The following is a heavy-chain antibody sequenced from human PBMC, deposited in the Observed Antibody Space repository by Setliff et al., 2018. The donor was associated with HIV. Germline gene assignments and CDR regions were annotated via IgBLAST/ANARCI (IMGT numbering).Heavy chain of an antibody. D-gene: IGHD3-10*01. CDR3: ARDGPLEGSYRYYYYYMDV. J-gene: IGHJ6*03. V-gene: IGHV4-59*01. CDR1: GGSFSGYY. Sequence: SETLSLTCAVYGGSFSGYYWSWLRQPPGKGLEWLGYIYYSGVTHYNPSLKSPVTIPVDTSKNQLALKLSPVTAADTAVYYCARDGPLEGSYRYYYYYMDVWGKGTTVTVSS. CDR2: IYYSGVT.